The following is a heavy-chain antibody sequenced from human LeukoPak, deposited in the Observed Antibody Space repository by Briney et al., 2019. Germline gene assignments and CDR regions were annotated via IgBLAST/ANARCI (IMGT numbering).Heavy chain of an antibody. CDR3: ASALWFGSYYFDY. V-gene: IGHV4-38-2*02. CDR2: IYRSGST. J-gene: IGHJ4*02. Sequence: KPSETLSLTCTVSGYSISSGYYWGWIRQPPGKGLEWIGSIYRSGSTYYNPSLKSRVTISVDTSKNQFSLKLSSVTAADTAVYYCASALWFGSYYFDYWGQGTLVTVSS. D-gene: IGHD3-10*01. CDR1: GYSISSGYY.